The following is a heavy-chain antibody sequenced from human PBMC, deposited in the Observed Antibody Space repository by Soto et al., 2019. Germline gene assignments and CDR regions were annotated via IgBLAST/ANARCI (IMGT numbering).Heavy chain of an antibody. J-gene: IGHJ4*02. CDR3: ARDRYSSGYLPYFDY. CDR2: IWYDGSNK. Sequence: QVQLVESGGGVVQPGRSLRLSCAASGFPFSSYGMHWVRQAPGKGLEWVAVIWYDGSNKYYADSVKGRFTISRDNSKNTLYLQMNSLRAEDTAVYYCARDRYSSGYLPYFDYWGQGTLVTVSS. D-gene: IGHD3-22*01. CDR1: GFPFSSYG. V-gene: IGHV3-33*01.